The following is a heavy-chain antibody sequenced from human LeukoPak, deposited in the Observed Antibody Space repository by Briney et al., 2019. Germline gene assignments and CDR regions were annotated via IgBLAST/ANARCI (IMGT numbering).Heavy chain of an antibody. D-gene: IGHD4-17*01. CDR1: GFTFSSYG. J-gene: IGHJ4*02. CDR2: IRYDGSNK. Sequence: PGGSLRLSCAASGFTFSSYGMHWVRQAPGKGLEWVAFIRYDGSNKYYADSVKGRFTISRDNSKNTLYLQMNSLRAEDTAVYYCARENYGDYVGYYFDYWGQGTLVTVSS. CDR3: ARENYGDYVGYYFDY. V-gene: IGHV3-30*02.